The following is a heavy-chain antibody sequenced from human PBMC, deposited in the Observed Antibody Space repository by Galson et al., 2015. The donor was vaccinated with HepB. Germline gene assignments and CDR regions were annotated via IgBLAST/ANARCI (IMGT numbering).Heavy chain of an antibody. V-gene: IGHV3-66*01. D-gene: IGHD2-2*01. Sequence: LRLSCAASGFTVSSNYMSWVRQAPGKGLEWVSVIYSGGSTYYADSVKGRFTISRDDSKNTLYLQMNSLKTEDTAVYYCTTGIVVPAARFDYWGQGTLVTVSS. CDR2: IYSGGST. J-gene: IGHJ4*02. CDR1: GFTVSSNY. CDR3: TTGIVVPAARFDY.